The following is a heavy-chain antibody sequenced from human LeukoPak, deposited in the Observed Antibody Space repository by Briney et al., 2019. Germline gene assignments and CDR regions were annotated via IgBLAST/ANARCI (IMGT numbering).Heavy chain of an antibody. CDR3: ASSYYDSSGYPRGPFDY. CDR2: IYSGGST. Sequence: GGSLRLSCAASGFTVSSNYMSWVREAPGEGLEWGSVIYSGGSTYYADSVNGRFTISRDNSRNTLYLQMNSLRAADTAVYYCASSYYDSSGYPRGPFDYWGQGTLVTVSS. J-gene: IGHJ4*02. D-gene: IGHD3-22*01. V-gene: IGHV3-66*01. CDR1: GFTVSSNY.